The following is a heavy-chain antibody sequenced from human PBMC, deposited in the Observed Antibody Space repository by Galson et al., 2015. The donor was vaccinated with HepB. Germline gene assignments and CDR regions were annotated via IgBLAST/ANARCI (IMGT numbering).Heavy chain of an antibody. Sequence: SVKVSCKASGYTFTSFYMHWIRQAPGQGLEWMGIISPSAGNTAYAQKFQGRVTMTRDTSTSTVYMELSSLRSEDTAVYYCARIVVPGAPRHALDIWGQGTMVTVSS. J-gene: IGHJ3*02. CDR1: GYTFTSFY. V-gene: IGHV1-46*01. CDR3: ARIVVPGAPRHALDI. CDR2: ISPSAGNT. D-gene: IGHD2-2*01.